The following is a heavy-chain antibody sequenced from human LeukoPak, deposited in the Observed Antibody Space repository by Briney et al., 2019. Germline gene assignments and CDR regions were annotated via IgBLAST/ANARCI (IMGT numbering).Heavy chain of an antibody. CDR2: IYTSGST. CDR1: GGSISSGSYY. J-gene: IGHJ4*02. V-gene: IGHV4-61*02. Sequence: SETLSLTCTVSGGSISSGSYYWSWIRQPAGKGLEWIGRIYTSGSTNYNPSLKSRVTISVDTSKNQFSLKLSSVTAADTAVYYCARHRGHSSSWYRKAFDYWGQGTLVTVSS. D-gene: IGHD6-13*01. CDR3: ARHRGHSSSWYRKAFDY.